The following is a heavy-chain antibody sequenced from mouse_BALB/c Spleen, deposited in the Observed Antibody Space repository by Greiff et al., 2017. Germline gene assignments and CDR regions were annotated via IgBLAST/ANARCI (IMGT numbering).Heavy chain of an antibody. CDR2: INPGSGGT. Sequence: QVQLQQSGAELVRPGTSVKVSCKASGYAFTNYLIEWVKQRPGQGLEWIGVINPGSGGTNYNEKFKGKATLTADKSSSTAYMQLSSLTSDDSAVYFCARYDGSSYFDVWGAGTTATVSS. CDR3: ARYDGSSYFDV. J-gene: IGHJ1*01. V-gene: IGHV1-54*01. CDR1: GYAFTNYL. D-gene: IGHD1-1*01.